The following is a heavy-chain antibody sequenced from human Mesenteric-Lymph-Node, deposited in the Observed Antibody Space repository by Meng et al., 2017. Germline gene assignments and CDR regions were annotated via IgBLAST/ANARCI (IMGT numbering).Heavy chain of an antibody. V-gene: IGHV3-30-3*01. CDR3: ARENKAVAGVFDY. Sequence: QVQLVESGGGVVQPGRSLRLSCGASEFTFSSYPMHWFRQAPGKGLEWVAVISSDGSNKYYIDSVKGRFTISRDNSKNTLYVQMNSLRADDTAVYYCARENKAVAGVFDYWGQGTLVTVSS. CDR1: EFTFSSYP. J-gene: IGHJ4*02. CDR2: ISSDGSNK. D-gene: IGHD6-19*01.